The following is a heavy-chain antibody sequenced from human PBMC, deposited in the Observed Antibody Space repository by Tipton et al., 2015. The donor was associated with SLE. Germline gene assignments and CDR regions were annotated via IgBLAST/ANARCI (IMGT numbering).Heavy chain of an antibody. V-gene: IGHV4-38-2*02. Sequence: LSLTCAVSGSSITNGYYWGWIRQPPGKGLEWIGSIYHSGNTYYNPSLKNRVTISIDTSKNQFSLKLTSVTAADSAVYFCARDREFLWYETVGDAFEHWGQGKMVTVSS. CDR3: ARDREFLWYETVGDAFEH. J-gene: IGHJ3*01. CDR1: GSSITNGYY. D-gene: IGHD6-13*01. CDR2: IYHSGNT.